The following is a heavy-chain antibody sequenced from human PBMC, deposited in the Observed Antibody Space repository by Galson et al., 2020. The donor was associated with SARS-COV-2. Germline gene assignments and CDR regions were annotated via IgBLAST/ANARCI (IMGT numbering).Heavy chain of an antibody. D-gene: IGHD5-18*01. CDR3: ARDEGRRGYNYGRLYYGMDG. J-gene: IGHJ6*02. CDR1: GFPFSTYS. V-gene: IGHV3-21*01. CDR2: ISTSSSYT. Sequence: GESPKISCAASGFPFSTYSMNWVRLAPGKGLEWVSSISTSSSYTYYVDSVKGRLSISRDNPRNSLYLQMNSLRAEDRAVYYCARDEGRRGYNYGRLYYGMDGWGQGTAVTVSS.